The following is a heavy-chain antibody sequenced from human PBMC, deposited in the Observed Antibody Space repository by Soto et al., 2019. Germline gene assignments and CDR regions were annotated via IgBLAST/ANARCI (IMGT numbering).Heavy chain of an antibody. CDR2: ISYDGSNK. J-gene: IGHJ4*02. D-gene: IGHD6-6*01. CDR1: GFTFSSYG. CDR3: AKWTIEYSSSSDC. V-gene: IGHV3-30*18. Sequence: PGGSLRLSCAASGFTFSSYGMHWVRQAPGKGLEWVAVISYDGSNKYYADSVKGRFTISRDNSKNTLYLQMNSLRAEDTAVYYCAKWTIEYSSSSDCWGQGALVTVSS.